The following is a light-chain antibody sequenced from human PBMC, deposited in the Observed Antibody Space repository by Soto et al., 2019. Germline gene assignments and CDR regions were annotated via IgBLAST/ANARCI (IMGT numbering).Light chain of an antibody. CDR1: QSVSSY. V-gene: IGKV3-11*01. Sequence: EIVLTQSPATLSLSLGERATLSCRASQSVSSYLAWYQQKPGQAPRLLMYDTSNRAPGIPARFSGSGSGTDFTLTISSLEPEDFAVYFCQQRSKFLWTFGQGTKVDI. J-gene: IGKJ1*01. CDR2: DTS. CDR3: QQRSKFLWT.